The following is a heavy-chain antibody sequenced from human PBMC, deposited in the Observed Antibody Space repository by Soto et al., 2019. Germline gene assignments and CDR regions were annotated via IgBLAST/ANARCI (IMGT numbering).Heavy chain of an antibody. CDR1: GFTVGNNY. Sequence: EVQLVESGGGLSQPGGSLKLPCAASGFTVGNNYMSWVRQAPGKGLEWVSLIYSTGTTKYADSVKGRFTVSRDNAKNTLYLQMNSLRAEDTAVYYCAKDGRGSGCHYNSFGYWGQGTLVTVSS. D-gene: IGHD3-10*01. CDR2: IYSTGTT. V-gene: IGHV3-53*01. J-gene: IGHJ4*02. CDR3: AKDGRGSGCHYNSFGY.